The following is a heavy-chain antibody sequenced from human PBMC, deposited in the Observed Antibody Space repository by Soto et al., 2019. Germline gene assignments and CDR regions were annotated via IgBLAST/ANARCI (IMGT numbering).Heavy chain of an antibody. J-gene: IGHJ6*03. CDR3: ARSRHNCSSTSCYSIYMDV. D-gene: IGHD2-2*01. Sequence: PGGSLRLSCAASGFTFSSYSMNWVRQAPGKGLEWVSSISSSSSYIYYADSVKGRFTISRDNAKNSLYLQMNSLRAEDTAVYYCARSRHNCSSTSCYSIYMDVWGKGTTVTVSS. V-gene: IGHV3-21*01. CDR1: GFTFSSYS. CDR2: ISSSSSYI.